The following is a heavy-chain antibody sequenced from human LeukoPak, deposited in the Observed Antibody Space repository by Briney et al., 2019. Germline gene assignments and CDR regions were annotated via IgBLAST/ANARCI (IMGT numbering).Heavy chain of an antibody. J-gene: IGHJ5*01. CDR2: ISWVGGST. CDR3: AKAATYFYGSVTYDWFES. V-gene: IGHV3-43*01. Sequence: GGSLRLSCAASGFTFDDYTMHWVRQAPGKGLEWVSLISWVGGSTYYADSVKGRFTISRDNGKNTIYLQMNSLRVDDTAIYYCAKAATYFYGSVTYDWFESWGQGTLVTVSS. D-gene: IGHD3-10*01. CDR1: GFTFDDYT.